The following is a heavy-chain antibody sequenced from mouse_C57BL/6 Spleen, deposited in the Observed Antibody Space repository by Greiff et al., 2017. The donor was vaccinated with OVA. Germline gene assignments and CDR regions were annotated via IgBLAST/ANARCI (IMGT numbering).Heavy chain of an antibody. CDR3: ARDYGRSPDAMDY. CDR1: GYTFTSYW. V-gene: IGHV1-59*01. D-gene: IGHD1-1*01. Sequence: QVQLQQPGAELVRPGTSVKLSCKASGYTFTSYWMHWVKQRPGQGLEWIGVIDPSDSYTNYNQKFKGKATLTVDTSSSTAYMQLSSLTSEDSAVEYCARDYGRSPDAMDYWGQGTSVTVSS. J-gene: IGHJ4*01. CDR2: IDPSDSYT.